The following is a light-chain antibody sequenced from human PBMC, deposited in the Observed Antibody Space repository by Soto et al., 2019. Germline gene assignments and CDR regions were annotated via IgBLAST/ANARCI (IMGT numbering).Light chain of an antibody. J-gene: IGKJ1*01. CDR2: GAS. CDR1: RIFNGN. Sequence: EKGRTHSPPTRSVSPGERATLPGRASRIFNGNLVWFQQKPGQAPRLLIYGASTRATGIPGRFSGSGFGTEFTLTISSLQSEDFAVYYCQQYNNWLWTFGQGTKVEIK. CDR3: QQYNNWLWT. V-gene: IGKV3-15*01.